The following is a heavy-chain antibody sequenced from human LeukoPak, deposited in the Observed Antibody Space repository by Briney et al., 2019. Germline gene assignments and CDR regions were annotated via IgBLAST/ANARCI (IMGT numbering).Heavy chain of an antibody. CDR3: ARGDCSSTSCLFDY. Sequence: ASVKVSCKASGYTFTGYYMHWVRQAPGQGLEWMGWIDPNSGGTNYAQKFQGRVTMTRDTSISTAHMELSRLKSDDTAVYYCARGDCSSTSCLFDYWGQGTLVTVSS. V-gene: IGHV1-2*02. D-gene: IGHD2-2*01. J-gene: IGHJ4*02. CDR2: IDPNSGGT. CDR1: GYTFTGYY.